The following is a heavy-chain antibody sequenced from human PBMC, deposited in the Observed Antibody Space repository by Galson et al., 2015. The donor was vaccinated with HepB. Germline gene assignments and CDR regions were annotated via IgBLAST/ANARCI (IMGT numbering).Heavy chain of an antibody. V-gene: IGHV3-23*01. J-gene: IGHJ6*02. CDR2: ISGSGGST. D-gene: IGHD3-22*01. CDR3: AKDQGMGDSSGYYDHYYYGMDV. Sequence: SLRLSCAASGFTFSSYAMSWVRQAPGKGLEWVSAISGSGGSTYYADSVKGRFTISRDNSKNTLYLQMNSLRAEDTAVYYCAKDQGMGDSSGYYDHYYYGMDVWGQGTTVTVSS. CDR1: GFTFSSYA.